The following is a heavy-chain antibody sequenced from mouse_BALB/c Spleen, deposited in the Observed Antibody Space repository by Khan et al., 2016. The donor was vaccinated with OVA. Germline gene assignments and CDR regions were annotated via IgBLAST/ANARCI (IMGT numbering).Heavy chain of an antibody. CDR3: VNHGSSSAWFTY. J-gene: IGHJ3*01. CDR1: GYTFTSYW. CDR2: INPSTDYT. Sequence: VQLQESGAELAKPGASVKMSCKASGYTFTSYWMHWVKQRPGQGLEWIGYINPSTDYTEYNQKFKDKATLTVDKSSSTAYMQLTSLTSEDSAVYYCVNHGSSSAWFTYWGQGTLVTVSA. V-gene: IGHV1-7*01. D-gene: IGHD1-1*01.